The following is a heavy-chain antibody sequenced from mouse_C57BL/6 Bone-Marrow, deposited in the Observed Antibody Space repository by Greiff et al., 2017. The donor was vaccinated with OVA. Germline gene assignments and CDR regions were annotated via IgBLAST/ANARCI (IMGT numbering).Heavy chain of an antibody. CDR3: AKEEIYYGNYVGDYFDY. D-gene: IGHD2-1*01. J-gene: IGHJ2*01. CDR2: IYPGSGST. V-gene: IGHV1-55*01. Sequence: VQLQQPGAELVKPGASVKMSCKASGYTFTSYWITWVKQRPGQGLEWIGDIYPGSGSTTYNEKFKSKATLTVDTSSSTAYMQLSSLTSEDSAVYYCAKEEIYYGNYVGDYFDYWGQGTTLTVSS. CDR1: GYTFTSYW.